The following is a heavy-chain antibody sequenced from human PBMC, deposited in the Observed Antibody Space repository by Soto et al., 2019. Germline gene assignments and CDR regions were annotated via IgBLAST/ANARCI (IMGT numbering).Heavy chain of an antibody. V-gene: IGHV3-48*02. CDR1: GFTFSNYN. CDR3: ARDCGKGYGMDV. CDR2: ISGGSSTI. J-gene: IGHJ6*02. Sequence: GGSLRLSCAASGFTFSNYNMNWVRQAPGKGLAWLSYISGGSSTIYYADSVKGRFTISRDNAKNSLYLLMNSLRDEDTAVYYCARDCGKGYGMDVWGQGTTVTVSS.